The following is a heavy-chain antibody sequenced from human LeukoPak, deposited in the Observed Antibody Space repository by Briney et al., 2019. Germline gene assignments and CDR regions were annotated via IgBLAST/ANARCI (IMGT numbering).Heavy chain of an antibody. CDR3: ASHVTRYFDD. CDR1: GASISGGTYY. CDR2: IYYSGNT. J-gene: IGHJ4*02. V-gene: IGHV4-39*02. Sequence: SETLSLTCTVSGASISGGTYYWGWIRQPPGKGLEWIGSIYYSGNTYYNPSLKSRVTISADTYKNHFSLKLSSVTAADTAVYYCASHVTRYFDDWGQGTLVTVSS. D-gene: IGHD2-21*02.